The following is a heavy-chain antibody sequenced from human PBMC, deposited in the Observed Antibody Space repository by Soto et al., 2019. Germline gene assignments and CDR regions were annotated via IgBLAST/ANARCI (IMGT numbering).Heavy chain of an antibody. Sequence: EVQLVEPGGGLVKPGGSLRLSCAASGFTFSSYSFNWVRQAPGKGLEWVSIITPTSTFISYADSVRGRFTISRDNAKNSLYLQMDSLGAGDTAVYYCARARGNDWYEDYWGQGTLVTVSS. CDR3: ARARGNDWYEDY. J-gene: IGHJ4*02. CDR2: ITPTSTFI. CDR1: GFTFSSYS. V-gene: IGHV3-21*06. D-gene: IGHD1-1*01.